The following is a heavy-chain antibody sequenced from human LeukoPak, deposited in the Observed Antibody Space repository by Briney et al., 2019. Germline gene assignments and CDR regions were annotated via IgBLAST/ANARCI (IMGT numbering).Heavy chain of an antibody. Sequence: SVKVSCKASGGTFSRYAISWERQAPGRGLEWMGGIIPIFGTANYAQKFQGRVTITADESTSTAYMELSSLRSEDTAVYYCASLGGNYYDSSGYYYGGDAFDIWGQGTMVTVSS. D-gene: IGHD3-22*01. J-gene: IGHJ3*02. CDR1: GGTFSRYA. CDR2: IIPIFGTA. CDR3: ASLGGNYYDSSGYYYGGDAFDI. V-gene: IGHV1-69*13.